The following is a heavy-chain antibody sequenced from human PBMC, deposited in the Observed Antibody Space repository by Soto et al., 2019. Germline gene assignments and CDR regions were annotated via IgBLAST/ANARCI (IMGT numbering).Heavy chain of an antibody. Sequence: QVQLVESAGGVVQPGGSLKVSCAASGFTFRDYGMHWVRQAPGKGLEWVAVIWSDGSNQYYADAVKGRFTISRDNSKNTLYLQMNSLRVEDTAVYYWVRTTYTYDRSGSYPPPGIFDYWGQGTPVTVSS. V-gene: IGHV3-33*01. CDR2: IWSDGSNQ. CDR1: GFTFRDYG. CDR3: VRTTYTYDRSGSYPPPGIFDY. J-gene: IGHJ4*02. D-gene: IGHD3-22*01.